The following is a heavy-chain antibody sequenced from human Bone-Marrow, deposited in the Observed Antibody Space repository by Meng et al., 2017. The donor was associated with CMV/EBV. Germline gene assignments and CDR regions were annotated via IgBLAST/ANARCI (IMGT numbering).Heavy chain of an antibody. D-gene: IGHD5-12*01. J-gene: IGHJ4*02. CDR1: GYTFTLYG. CDR3: SGCQYSGHDFDL. CDR2: ISTYTGDR. V-gene: IGHV1-18*01. Sequence: ASVKVSCKASGYTFTLYGITWVRQAPGQGLEWMGWISTYTGDRNYAPKLQGRVTMTTDTSTSTAYMDLRSLRPDDTAVYYCSGCQYSGHDFDLWGQGTLVTVSS.